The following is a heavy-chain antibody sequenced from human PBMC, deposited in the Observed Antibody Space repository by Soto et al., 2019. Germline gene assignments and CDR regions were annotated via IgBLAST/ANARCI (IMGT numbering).Heavy chain of an antibody. CDR2: IIPIFGTA. CDR3: ARDRTRAGTTFFYYYGMDV. Sequence: GASVKVSCKASGGTFSSYAISWVRQAPGQGLEWMGGIIPIFGTANYAQKFQGRVTITADKSTSTAYMELSSLRSEDTAVYYCARDRTRAGTTFFYYYGMDVWGQGTTVTVSS. V-gene: IGHV1-69*06. D-gene: IGHD1-7*01. J-gene: IGHJ6*02. CDR1: GGTFSSYA.